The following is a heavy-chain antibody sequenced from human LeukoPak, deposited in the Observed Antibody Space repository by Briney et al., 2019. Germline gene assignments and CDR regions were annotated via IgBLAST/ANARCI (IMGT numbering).Heavy chain of an antibody. CDR1: RFTFSTYP. D-gene: IGHD1-14*01. CDR3: ARLNNNDMDV. J-gene: IGHJ6*02. Sequence: GGSLGLSCAASRFTFSTYPIHWVRQAPAKGLEWVAVISSTGNSKYYADSVKGRFTISRDNSKNTLYLQMNNLRAEDTAVYYCARLNNNDMDVWGQGTTVTVSS. V-gene: IGHV3-30-3*01. CDR2: ISSTGNSK.